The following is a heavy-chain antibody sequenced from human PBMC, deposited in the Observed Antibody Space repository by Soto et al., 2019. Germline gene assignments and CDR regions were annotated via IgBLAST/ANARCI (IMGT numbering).Heavy chain of an antibody. CDR1: GFSINTSGVG. CDR3: AHRTTVTTTFDH. CDR2: VYWDDDK. D-gene: IGHD4-17*01. V-gene: IGHV2-5*02. J-gene: IGHJ4*02. Sequence: QITLKESGPTLANPTQALTLTCTFSGFSINTSGVGVGWIRQPPGKALEWLALVYWDDDKRYNPSLRSRLTITTDTSRNQVVLRMTDMDPVDTGTYYCAHRTTVTTTFDHWGQGTLVTVSS.